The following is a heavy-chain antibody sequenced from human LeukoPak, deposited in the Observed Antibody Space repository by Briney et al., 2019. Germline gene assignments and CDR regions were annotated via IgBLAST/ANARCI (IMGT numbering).Heavy chain of an antibody. J-gene: IGHJ5*02. V-gene: IGHV3-23*01. D-gene: IGHD2-2*01. CDR2: ISGSGGGT. Sequence: GGSLRLSCAASGFTFSTYAMSWVRQAAGKGLEWVSLISGSGGGTYYADSVKGRFTISRDNSKNTLYLQLNSLRVEDTAVYYCASGGLLGYCSSTSCSPYSNWFDPWGQGTLVTVSS. CDR1: GFTFSTYA. CDR3: ASGGLLGYCSSTSCSPYSNWFDP.